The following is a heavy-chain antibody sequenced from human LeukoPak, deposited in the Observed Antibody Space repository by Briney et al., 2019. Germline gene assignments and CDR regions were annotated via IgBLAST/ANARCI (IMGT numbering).Heavy chain of an antibody. Sequence: SVKVSCKASGGTFSSYAISWVRQAPGQGLEWMGRIIPILGIANYAQKFQGRVTITADKSTSTAYMELSSLRSEDTAVYYCARSAGIAAAGMGYWGQGTLVTVSS. CDR1: GGTFSSYA. J-gene: IGHJ4*02. CDR2: IIPILGIA. D-gene: IGHD6-13*01. V-gene: IGHV1-69*04. CDR3: ARSAGIAAAGMGY.